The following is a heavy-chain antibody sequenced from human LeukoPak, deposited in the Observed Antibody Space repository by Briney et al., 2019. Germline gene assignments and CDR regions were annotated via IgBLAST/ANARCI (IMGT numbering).Heavy chain of an antibody. J-gene: IGHJ4*02. CDR3: ARQYILTGCPDY. CDR2: MYPGDSDT. CDR1: GYSFTSYW. V-gene: IGHV5-51*01. Sequence: GESLKISCKGSGYSFTSYWIGWVRQMPGKGLEWMGIMYPGDSDTRYSPSFQGQVTIPADKSINTAYLQWSSLKASDTAMYYCARQYILTGCPDYWGQGTLVTVSS. D-gene: IGHD3-9*01.